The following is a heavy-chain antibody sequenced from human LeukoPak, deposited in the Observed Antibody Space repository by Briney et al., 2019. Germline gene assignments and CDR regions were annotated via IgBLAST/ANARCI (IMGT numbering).Heavy chain of an antibody. CDR2: VSGRDTST. CDR1: GFTFSNYA. J-gene: IGHJ4*02. V-gene: IGHV3-23*01. D-gene: IGHD3-9*01. CDR3: AKWGDYDVLTGYYDSDY. Sequence: GGSLRLSCAASGFTFSNYAMSWVRRAPGKGLEWVSAVSGRDTSTYYTDSVKGRFTISRDNSKNTLYLQMNSLSAEDTAIYYCAKWGDYDVLTGYYDSDYWGQGTLVTVSS.